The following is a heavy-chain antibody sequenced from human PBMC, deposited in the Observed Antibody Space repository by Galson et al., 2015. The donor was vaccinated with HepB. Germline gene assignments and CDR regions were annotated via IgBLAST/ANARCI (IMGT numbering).Heavy chain of an antibody. J-gene: IGHJ4*02. CDR3: ARLVRAGFHYFDY. Sequence: SVRVSCAASGYTFTTYGINWVRQAPGKGLEWMGWISDYDGTTNYAQTLKGRVTITTDTPKNTAYMEMRSLRADDTAVYYCARLVRAGFHYFDYWGQGTLVTVSS. CDR2: ISDYDGTT. D-gene: IGHD6-13*01. V-gene: IGHV1-18*01. CDR1: GYTFTTYG.